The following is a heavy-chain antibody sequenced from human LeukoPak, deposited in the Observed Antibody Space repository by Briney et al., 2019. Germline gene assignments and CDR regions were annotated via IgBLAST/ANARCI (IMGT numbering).Heavy chain of an antibody. D-gene: IGHD3-9*01. J-gene: IGHJ5*02. Sequence: SETLSLTCTVSGGSINSYYWSWIRQPPGKGLEWIGYIYYSGSTNYNPSLKSRVTISVHTSKNQFSLKLSSVTAADTAVYYCARLTGYSSGSWFDPWGQGTLVTVSS. CDR3: ARLTGYSSGSWFDP. V-gene: IGHV4-59*01. CDR1: GGSINSYY. CDR2: IYYSGST.